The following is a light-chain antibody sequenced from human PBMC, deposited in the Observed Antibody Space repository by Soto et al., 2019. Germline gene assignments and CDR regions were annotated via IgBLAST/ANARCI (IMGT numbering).Light chain of an antibody. CDR1: QGISSY. J-gene: IGKJ1*01. CDR3: QHYNSYSEA. CDR2: AAS. V-gene: IGKV1-8*01. Sequence: AIRMTQSPSSLSASTGDRVTIRCRASQGISSYLAWYQQKPGKAPKLLIYAASTLQSGVPSRFSGSGSGTDFTLTISCLQSEDFATYYCQHYNSYSEAFGQGTKVDIK.